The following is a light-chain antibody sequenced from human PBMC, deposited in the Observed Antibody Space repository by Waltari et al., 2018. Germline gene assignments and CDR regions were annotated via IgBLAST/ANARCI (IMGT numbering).Light chain of an antibody. J-gene: IGLJ3*02. V-gene: IGLV3-21*03. CDR1: NIGSKS. Sequence: SFVLTQTPSVSVAPGNTARITCGGDNIGSKSVHWYQQKPGQAPVLGVHEDSERSPGVPERISGSNSGNTAALTISSVDVGDEADYYCQLWDYTTDHWVFGGGTKLTVL. CDR2: EDS. CDR3: QLWDYTTDHWV.